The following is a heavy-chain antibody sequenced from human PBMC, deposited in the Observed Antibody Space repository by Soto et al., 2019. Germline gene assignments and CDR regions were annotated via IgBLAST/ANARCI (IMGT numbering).Heavy chain of an antibody. CDR3: ARVPQIYARGSGFYFDY. Sequence: SQTLSLTCAISGDSVSNNSAAWNWIRQSPSRGLEWLGRTYYRSKWYNDYAVSVKSRITINPDTSKNQFSLQLNSVTPEDTAVYYCARVPQIYARGSGFYFDYWGQGTLVTVSS. V-gene: IGHV6-1*01. CDR1: GDSVSNNSAA. D-gene: IGHD6-19*01. CDR2: TYYRSKWYN. J-gene: IGHJ4*02.